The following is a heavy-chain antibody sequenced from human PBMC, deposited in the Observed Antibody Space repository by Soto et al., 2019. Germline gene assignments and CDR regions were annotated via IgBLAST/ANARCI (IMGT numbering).Heavy chain of an antibody. CDR1: GFTLTNEN. Sequence: GGSLRLSCTVLGFTLTNENMNWVRQAQGKGLEWVSSISSRSTFINYAAAVKGRFTISRDNDKGLVYLQMNSLRAEDTAVYYCARDPPLSMIVVVGVDDFWGQGTLVTVSS. V-gene: IGHV3-21*06. CDR3: ARDPPLSMIVVVGVDDF. CDR2: ISSRSTFI. D-gene: IGHD3-22*01. J-gene: IGHJ4*02.